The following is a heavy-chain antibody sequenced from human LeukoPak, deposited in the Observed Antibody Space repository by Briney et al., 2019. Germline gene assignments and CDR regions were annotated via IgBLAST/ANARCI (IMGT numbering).Heavy chain of an antibody. J-gene: IGHJ6*03. CDR3: AASYLYSYYYYMDV. Sequence: SETLSLTCTVSGCSISSYYWSWIRQPPGKGLEWIGYIYSSGSTNSNPSLKRLVTISVDTSKNQFFLKLSSVNAADTAVYYCAASYLYSYYYYMDVWGKGTTVTVSS. CDR2: IYSSGST. CDR1: GCSISSYY. V-gene: IGHV4-59*01.